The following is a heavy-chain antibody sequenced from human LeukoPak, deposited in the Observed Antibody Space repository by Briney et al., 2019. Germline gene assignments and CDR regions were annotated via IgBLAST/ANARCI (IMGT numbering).Heavy chain of an antibody. D-gene: IGHD3-3*01. V-gene: IGHV1-8*01. Sequence: GASVKVSCKASGYTFTSYDINWVRQATGQGLEWMGWMNPNSGNTGYAQKFQGRVTITRDTSASTAYMELSSLRSEDTAVYYCARDRRRVLRFLEWPAYYFDYWGQGTLVTVSS. CDR3: ARDRRRVLRFLEWPAYYFDY. CDR1: GYTFTSYD. CDR2: MNPNSGNT. J-gene: IGHJ4*02.